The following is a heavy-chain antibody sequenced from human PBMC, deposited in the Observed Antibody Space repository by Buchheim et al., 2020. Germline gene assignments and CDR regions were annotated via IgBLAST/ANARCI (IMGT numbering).Heavy chain of an antibody. J-gene: IGHJ4*02. CDR2: ISSSGSTI. CDR1: GFTFSSYE. Sequence: EVQLVESGGGLVQPGGSLRLSCAASGFTFSSYEMNWVRQAPGKGLEWVSYISSSGSTIYYADSVKGRFTISRDNAKNSLYLQMNSLGAEDTAVYYCARGGSDYGSGSYYKYYFDYWGQGTL. D-gene: IGHD3-10*01. CDR3: ARGGSDYGSGSYYKYYFDY. V-gene: IGHV3-48*03.